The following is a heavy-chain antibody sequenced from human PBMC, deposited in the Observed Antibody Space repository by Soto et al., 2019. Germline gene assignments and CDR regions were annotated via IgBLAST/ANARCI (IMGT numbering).Heavy chain of an antibody. J-gene: IGHJ3*02. D-gene: IGHD2-21*02. CDR1: GFTFSSYE. CDR2: ISSSGSTI. Sequence: LRLSCAASGFTFSSYEMNWVRQAPGKGLEWVSYISSSGSTIYYADSVKGRFTISRDNAKNSLYLQMNSLRAEDTAVYYCARDPPNFVVVTAASAFDIWGQGTMVTVSS. V-gene: IGHV3-48*03. CDR3: ARDPPNFVVVTAASAFDI.